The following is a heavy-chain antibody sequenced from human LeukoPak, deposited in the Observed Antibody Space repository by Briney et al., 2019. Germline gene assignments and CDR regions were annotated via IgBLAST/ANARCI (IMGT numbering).Heavy chain of an antibody. V-gene: IGHV4-31*03. CDR1: GGSISSGGYY. J-gene: IGHJ4*02. Sequence: SETLSLTCTVSGGSISSGGYYWSWIRQHPGKGLEWIGYIYYSGSTYYNPSLKSRVTISVDTSKNQFSLKLSSVTAADTAVYYCARLQLLRYIDYWGQGTLVTVSS. CDR3: ARLQLLRYIDY. D-gene: IGHD3-22*01. CDR2: IYYSGST.